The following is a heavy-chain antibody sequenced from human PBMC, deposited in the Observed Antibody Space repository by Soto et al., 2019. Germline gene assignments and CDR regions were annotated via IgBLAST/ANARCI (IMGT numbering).Heavy chain of an antibody. CDR1: GFTFSIYA. J-gene: IGHJ3*02. Sequence: GGSLRLSCSASGFTFSIYAMHWVRQAPGKGLEYVSSISTNGGSTDYADSVKGRFTISRDNSKNTVYLQMSSLRVEDTAVYYCVKEQRTPSLMVRGVLGGAFDIGGQGTMVT. CDR3: VKEQRTPSLMVRGVLGGAFDI. V-gene: IGHV3-64D*06. CDR2: ISTNGGST. D-gene: IGHD3-10*01.